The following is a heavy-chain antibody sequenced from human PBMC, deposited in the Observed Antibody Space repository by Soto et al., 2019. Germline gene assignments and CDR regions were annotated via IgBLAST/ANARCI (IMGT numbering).Heavy chain of an antibody. Sequence: EVLLVESGGGLVQPGGSLRLSCAASGLSLRNYWRHWVRQAPGKGLVWVSRVDPGATRTDYADSVEGRFTVSRDDAENTLHLQMDSLTAEDTGVYYCGRGGQGLADYWGQGTLVTVSS. V-gene: IGHV3-74*01. CDR1: GLSLRNYW. CDR2: VDPGATRT. J-gene: IGHJ4*02. D-gene: IGHD3-10*01. CDR3: GRGGQGLADY.